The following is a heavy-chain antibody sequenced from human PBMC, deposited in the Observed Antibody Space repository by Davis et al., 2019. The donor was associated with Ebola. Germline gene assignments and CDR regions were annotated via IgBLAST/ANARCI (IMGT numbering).Heavy chain of an antibody. CDR3: AKERIVWFGDLISPYYYYGMDV. CDR2: ISGSGGST. CDR1: GFTFSSYS. J-gene: IGHJ6*02. D-gene: IGHD3-10*01. Sequence: GESLKISCAASGFTFSSYSMTWVRQAPGKGLEWVSAISGSGGSTYYADSVKGRFTISRDNSKKTLYLQMNSLRAEDTAVYYCAKERIVWFGDLISPYYYYGMDVWGQGTTVTVSS. V-gene: IGHV3-23*01.